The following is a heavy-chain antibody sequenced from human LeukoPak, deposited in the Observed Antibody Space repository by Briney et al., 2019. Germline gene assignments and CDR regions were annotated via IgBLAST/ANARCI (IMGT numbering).Heavy chain of an antibody. CDR2: ISSSISTI. CDR1: GFTFSSYS. J-gene: IGHJ6*02. Sequence: GGSLRLSCAASGFTFSSYSMNWVRQAPGKGLEWVSYISSSISTIYYADSVKGRFTISRDNAKNSLYLQMNSLRDEDTAVYYCARNLRSSGWYLVYYYGMDVRGQGTTVTVSS. V-gene: IGHV3-48*02. D-gene: IGHD6-19*01. CDR3: ARNLRSSGWYLVYYYGMDV.